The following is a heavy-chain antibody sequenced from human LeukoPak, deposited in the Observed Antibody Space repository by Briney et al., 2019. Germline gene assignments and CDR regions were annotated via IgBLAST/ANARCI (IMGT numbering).Heavy chain of an antibody. CDR3: ATSTYCSGGSCYSRTFQY. CDR2: INSDGSST. D-gene: IGHD2-15*01. V-gene: IGHV3-74*01. Sequence: GGSLRLSCAASGFTFSSYWMHWVRQAPGKGLVWVSRINSDGSSTNYADSVKGRFTISRDNPKNTLYLQMNSLRAEDTAVYYCATSTYCSGGSCYSRTFQYWGQGTLVTVSS. CDR1: GFTFSSYW. J-gene: IGHJ4*02.